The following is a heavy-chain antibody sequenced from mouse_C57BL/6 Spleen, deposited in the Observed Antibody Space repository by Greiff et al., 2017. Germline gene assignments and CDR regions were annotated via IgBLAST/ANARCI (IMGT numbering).Heavy chain of an antibody. J-gene: IGHJ1*03. D-gene: IGHD1-1*01. Sequence: VKLQESGAELVKPGASVKISCKASGYAFSSYWMNWVKQRPGKGLEWIGQIYPGDGDTNYNGKFKGQATLTADKSSSTAYMQLSSLTSEDSAVYFCARWALYYGSSYWYFDVWGTGTTVTVSS. V-gene: IGHV1-80*01. CDR1: GYAFSSYW. CDR3: ARWALYYGSSYWYFDV. CDR2: IYPGDGDT.